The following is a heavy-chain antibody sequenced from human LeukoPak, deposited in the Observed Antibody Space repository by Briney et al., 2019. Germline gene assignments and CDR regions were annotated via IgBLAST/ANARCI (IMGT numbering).Heavy chain of an antibody. J-gene: IGHJ3*02. CDR1: GYTFTTYG. CDR3: ARDPPGQLVSAFDI. Sequence: ASVKVSCKASGYTFTTYGISWVRQGPGQGLGWMGWISAYNGNTKNAQKFQGRVTMTTDTSTSTAYMELRSLRSDDTAVYYCARDPPGQLVSAFDIWGQGTMVTVSS. D-gene: IGHD6-6*01. V-gene: IGHV1-18*01. CDR2: ISAYNGNT.